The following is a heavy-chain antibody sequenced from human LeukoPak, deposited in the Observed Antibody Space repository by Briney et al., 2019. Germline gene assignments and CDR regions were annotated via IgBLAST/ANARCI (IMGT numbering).Heavy chain of an antibody. J-gene: IGHJ4*02. D-gene: IGHD2-2*01. V-gene: IGHV1-69*04. Sequence: SVKVSCKASGGTFSSYAISWVRQAPGQGLEWMGRIIPILGIANYAQKFQGRVTITADESTSTAYMELSSLRSEDTAVYYCAREGMPGGYCSSTSCSYFDYWGQGTLVTVSS. CDR1: GGTFSSYA. CDR3: AREGMPGGYCSSTSCSYFDY. CDR2: IIPILGIA.